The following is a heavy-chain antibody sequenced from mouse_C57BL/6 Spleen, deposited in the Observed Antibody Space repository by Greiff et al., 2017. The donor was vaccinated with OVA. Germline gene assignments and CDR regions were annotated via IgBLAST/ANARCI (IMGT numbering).Heavy chain of an antibody. CDR3: ARSGGSSYGGAMDY. Sequence: VQLQQSGAELARPGASVKLSCKASGYTFTSYGISWVKQRTGQGLEWIGEIYPRSGNTYYNEKFKGKATLTADKSSSTAYMELRSLTSEDSAVYFCARSGGSSYGGAMDYWGQGTSVTVSS. CDR2: IYPRSGNT. CDR1: GYTFTSYG. D-gene: IGHD1-1*01. V-gene: IGHV1-81*01. J-gene: IGHJ4*01.